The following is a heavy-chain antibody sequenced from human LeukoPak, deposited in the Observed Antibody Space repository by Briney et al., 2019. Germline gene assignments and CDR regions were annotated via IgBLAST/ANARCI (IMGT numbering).Heavy chain of an antibody. V-gene: IGHV1-69*13. CDR3: ASRYYYDSSGYQIDY. D-gene: IGHD3-22*01. CDR2: IIPIFGTA. Sequence: SVKVSCKASGGTFSSYAISWVRQAPGQGLEWMGGIIPIFGTANYAQKFQGRVTITADESTSTAYMELSSLRPEDTAVYHCASRYYYDSSGYQIDYWGQGTLVTVSS. J-gene: IGHJ4*02. CDR1: GGTFSSYA.